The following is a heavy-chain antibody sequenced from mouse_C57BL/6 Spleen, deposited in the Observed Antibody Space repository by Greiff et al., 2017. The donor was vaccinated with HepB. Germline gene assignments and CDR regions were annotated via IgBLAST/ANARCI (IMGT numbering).Heavy chain of an antibody. V-gene: IGHV1-69*01. CDR1: GYTFTSYW. CDR3: ARCYGSSYHYFDY. D-gene: IGHD1-1*01. CDR2: IDPSDSYT. J-gene: IGHJ2*01. Sequence: VQLQQPGAELVMPGASVKLSCKASGYTFTSYWMHWVKQRPGQGLEWIGEIDPSDSYTNYNQKFKGKSTLTVDKSSSTAYMQLSSLTSEDSAVYYCARCYGSSYHYFDYWGQGTTLTVSS.